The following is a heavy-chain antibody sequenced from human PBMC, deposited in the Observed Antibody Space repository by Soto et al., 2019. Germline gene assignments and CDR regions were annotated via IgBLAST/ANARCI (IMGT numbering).Heavy chain of an antibody. J-gene: IGHJ4*02. CDR2: IWYDGSNK. CDR3: ARGALTSIDMVDY. Sequence: GGSLRLSCAASGFTFSTYGMHWVRQAPGKGLEWVAVIWYDGSNKYYVDSVKGRFSISRDNSKNTLYLQMNSLRAEDTAVYYCARGALTSIDMVDYWGQGTLVTVSS. CDR1: GFTFSTYG. D-gene: IGHD2-21*01. V-gene: IGHV3-33*01.